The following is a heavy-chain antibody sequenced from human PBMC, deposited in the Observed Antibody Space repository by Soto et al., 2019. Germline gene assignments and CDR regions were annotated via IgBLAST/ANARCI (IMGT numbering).Heavy chain of an antibody. CDR3: ARQQMVFTVVDYYYMDV. CDR2: IYYSGST. D-gene: IGHD2-8*01. CDR1: GGSISGYY. V-gene: IGHV4-59*01. Sequence: SETLSLTCTVSGGSISGYYWTWIRQSPGKGLEWIGYIYYSGSTTYNPSLKRRLTLSVDTSKNQLSLRLTSVTSADTAVYYCARQQMVFTVVDYYYMDVWGKGTTVTFSS. J-gene: IGHJ6*03.